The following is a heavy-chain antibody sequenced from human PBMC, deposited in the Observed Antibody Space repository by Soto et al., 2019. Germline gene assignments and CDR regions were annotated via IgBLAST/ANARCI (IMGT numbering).Heavy chain of an antibody. Sequence: GGSLRLSCAASGFTFSSYAMSWVRQAPGKGLEWVSAISGGGASTYYADSVKGRFTISRDNPQNALYLQMNSLRAEDTAVYYCAKAVRITMFGDFDYWGQGTLVTVSS. CDR3: AKAVRITMFGDFDY. D-gene: IGHD3-3*01. CDR1: GFTFSSYA. J-gene: IGHJ4*02. CDR2: ISGGGAST. V-gene: IGHV3-23*01.